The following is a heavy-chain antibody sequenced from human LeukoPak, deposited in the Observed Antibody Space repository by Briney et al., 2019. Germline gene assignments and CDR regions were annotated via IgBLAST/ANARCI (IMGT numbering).Heavy chain of an antibody. V-gene: IGHV4-59*08. CDR3: ARHDYGGNSFDY. CDR1: GGSISSYY. CDR2: IYYSGST. Sequence: SETLSLTCTVSGGSISSYYWSWVRQPPGKGLEWIGYIYYSGSTNYNPSLKSRVTISVDTSKNQFSLKLSSVTAADTAVYYCARHDYGGNSFDYWGQGTLVTVSS. J-gene: IGHJ4*02. D-gene: IGHD4-23*01.